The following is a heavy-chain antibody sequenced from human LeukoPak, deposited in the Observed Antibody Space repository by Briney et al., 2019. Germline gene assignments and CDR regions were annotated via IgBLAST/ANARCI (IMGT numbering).Heavy chain of an antibody. Sequence: SETLSLTCTVSGGSISSSSYYWGWIRQPPGKGLEWIGSIYYSGSTYYNPSLKSRVTISVDTSKNQFSLKLSSVTAADTAVYYCARNYYGDYLPIGYYYYYYMDVWGKGTTVTVSS. CDR3: ARNYYGDYLPIGYYYYYYMDV. CDR2: IYYSGST. D-gene: IGHD4-17*01. V-gene: IGHV4-39*01. J-gene: IGHJ6*03. CDR1: GGSISSSSYY.